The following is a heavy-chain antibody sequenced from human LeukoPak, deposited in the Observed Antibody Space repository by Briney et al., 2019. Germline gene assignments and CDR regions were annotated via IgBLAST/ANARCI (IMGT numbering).Heavy chain of an antibody. D-gene: IGHD6-13*01. CDR3: ARVSLGSSFAPHTVDAFDI. Sequence: SETLSLTCAVYGGSFSGYYWSWIRQPPGKGLEWIGEINHSGSTNYNPSLKSRVTISVDTSKNQFSLKLSPETAADTAVYYCARVSLGSSFAPHTVDAFDIWGQGTMVTVSS. V-gene: IGHV4-34*01. CDR1: GGSFSGYY. J-gene: IGHJ3*02. CDR2: INHSGST.